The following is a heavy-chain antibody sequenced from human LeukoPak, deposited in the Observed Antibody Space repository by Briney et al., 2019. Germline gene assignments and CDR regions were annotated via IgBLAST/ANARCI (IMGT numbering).Heavy chain of an antibody. V-gene: IGHV3-30-3*01. CDR3: AREAEDGGYNYGRGYYYYYTMDV. D-gene: IGHD5-18*01. J-gene: IGHJ6*02. CDR2: ISYDGSKK. Sequence: GRSLRLSCAASGFTFSAYAMHWVRQAPDKGLEWVAVISYDGSKKFYGGSVKGRLTISRDNSKNTLYLQMNSLRAEDTAVYYCAREAEDGGYNYGRGYYYYYTMDVWGQGTTVTVSS. CDR1: GFTFSAYA.